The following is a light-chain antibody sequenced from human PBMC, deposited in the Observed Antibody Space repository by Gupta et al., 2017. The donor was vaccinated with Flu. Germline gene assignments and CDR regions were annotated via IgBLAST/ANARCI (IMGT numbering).Light chain of an antibody. V-gene: IGLV1-44*01. CDR1: SSNIGSNT. Sequence: SVLTQPPSASAPPGQRVTISCSGTSSNIGSNTENWYQQLPGTAPKLLIYINNERPSGVPDRFSGSKSGTSASLAISGLQSEDEAVYFCAANDDSRGGYVFGGGTKVTVL. J-gene: IGLJ1*01. CDR2: INN. CDR3: AANDDSRGGYV.